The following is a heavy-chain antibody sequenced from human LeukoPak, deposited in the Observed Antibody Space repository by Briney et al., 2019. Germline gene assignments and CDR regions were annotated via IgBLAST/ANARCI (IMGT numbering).Heavy chain of an antibody. CDR2: IRSKAYGGTT. CDR3: TRDRDGSSRIDY. J-gene: IGHJ4*02. V-gene: IGHV3-49*04. Sequence: GGSLRPSCTASGFTFGDYAMSWVRQAPGKGLEWVGFIRSKAYGGTTEYAASVKGRFTISRDDSKSIAYLQMNSLKTEDRAVYSGTRDRDGSSRIDYSGEGTLVTASP. D-gene: IGHD5-24*01. CDR1: GFTFGDYA.